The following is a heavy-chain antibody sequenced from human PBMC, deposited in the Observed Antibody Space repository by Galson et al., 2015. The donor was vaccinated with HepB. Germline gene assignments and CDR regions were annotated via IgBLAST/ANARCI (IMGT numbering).Heavy chain of an antibody. CDR2: IIPFFGTP. V-gene: IGHV1-69*13. J-gene: IGHJ6*02. Sequence: SVKVSCKASGGTFSKYAITWVRQAPGQGLEWMGGIIPFFGTPIYAQRFQGRVTITADESTTTAHMELSSLRSDDTAVFYCALARDPNPTYYSSVNYGMDVWRQGTTVTVSS. D-gene: IGHD2-2*01. CDR3: ALARDPNPTYYSSVNYGMDV. CDR1: GGTFSKYA.